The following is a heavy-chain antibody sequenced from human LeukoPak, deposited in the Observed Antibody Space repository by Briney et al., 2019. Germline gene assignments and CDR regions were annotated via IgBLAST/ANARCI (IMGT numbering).Heavy chain of an antibody. J-gene: IGHJ5*02. CDR2: IRQDGSEK. CDR3: ARDDCSSISCYHNWFDP. Sequence: GGSLRLSCAASGFTFSSYWMSWVRQAPGKGLEWVANIRQDGSEKYYVDSVKGRFTISRDNAKNSLYLQMDSLRAEDTAVYYCARDDCSSISCYHNWFDPWGQRTLGTVSS. CDR1: GFTFSSYW. V-gene: IGHV3-7*01. D-gene: IGHD2-2*01.